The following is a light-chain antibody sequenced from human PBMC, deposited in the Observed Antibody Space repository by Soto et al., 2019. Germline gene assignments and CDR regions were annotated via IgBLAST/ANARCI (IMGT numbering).Light chain of an antibody. CDR1: QSVSSY. CDR3: QQRSNWLIT. CDR2: DAS. J-gene: IGKJ5*01. Sequence: EIVLTQSPATLSLSLGERATLSCRASQSVSSYLAWYQQKPGLAPRLLIYDASNRATGIPARFSGSGSGTDFTLTISSLEPEDFAVYYCQQRSNWLITCGQGTRLEIK. V-gene: IGKV3-11*01.